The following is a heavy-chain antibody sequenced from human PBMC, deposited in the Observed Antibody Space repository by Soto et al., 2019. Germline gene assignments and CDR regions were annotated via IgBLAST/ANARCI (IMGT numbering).Heavy chain of an antibody. CDR1: GFTFSSYG. Sequence: GGSLRLSCAASGFTFSSYGMHWVRQAPGKGLEWVAVIWYDGSNKYYADSVKGRFTISRDNSKNTLYLQMNGLRAEDTAVYYCARDPRVVTYYYYGMDVWGQGTTVTVSS. CDR3: ARDPRVVTYYYYGMDV. D-gene: IGHD2-21*02. CDR2: IWYDGSNK. V-gene: IGHV3-33*01. J-gene: IGHJ6*02.